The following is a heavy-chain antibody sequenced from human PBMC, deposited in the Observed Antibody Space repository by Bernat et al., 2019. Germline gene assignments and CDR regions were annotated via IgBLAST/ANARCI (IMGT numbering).Heavy chain of an antibody. Sequence: QVQLVQSGAEVKKPGSSVKVSCKASGGTFSSYAISWVRQAPGQGLEWMGGISAYNGNTNYAQKLQGRVTMTTDTSTSTAYMELRSLRSDDTAVYYCARGGSSGWYDYYGMDVWGQGTTVTVSS. V-gene: IGHV1-18*01. D-gene: IGHD6-19*01. CDR1: GGTFSSYA. J-gene: IGHJ6*02. CDR2: ISAYNGNT. CDR3: ARGGSSGWYDYYGMDV.